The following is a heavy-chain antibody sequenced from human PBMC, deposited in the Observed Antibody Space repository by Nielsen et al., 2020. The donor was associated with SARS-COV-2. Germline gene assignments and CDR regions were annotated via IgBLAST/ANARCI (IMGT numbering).Heavy chain of an antibody. CDR2: IKSKTDGGTT. D-gene: IGHD3-16*02. J-gene: IGHJ4*02. V-gene: IGHV3-15*01. Sequence: GGSLRLFCAASGFTFSNAWMSWVRQAPGKGLEWVGRIKSKTDGGTTDYAAPVKGRFTISRDDSKNTLYLQMNSLKTEDTAVYYCTTDRYYDYVWGSYRFPDYWGQGTLVTVSS. CDR3: TTDRYYDYVWGSYRFPDY. CDR1: GFTFSNAW.